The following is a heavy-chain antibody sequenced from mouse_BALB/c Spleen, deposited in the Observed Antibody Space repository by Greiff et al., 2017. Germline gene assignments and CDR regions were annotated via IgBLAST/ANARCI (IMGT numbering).Heavy chain of an antibody. Sequence: DVKLVESGGGLVQPGESLKLSCESNEYEFPSHDMSWVRKTPEKRLELVAAINSDGGSTYYPDTMERRFIISRDNTKKTLYLQMSRLRSEDTALYYCARQGYGNYGDLDVWGAGTTVTVSS. CDR2: INSDGGST. V-gene: IGHV5-2*01. J-gene: IGHJ1*01. D-gene: IGHD2-10*02. CDR1: EYEFPSHD. CDR3: ARQGYGNYGDLDV.